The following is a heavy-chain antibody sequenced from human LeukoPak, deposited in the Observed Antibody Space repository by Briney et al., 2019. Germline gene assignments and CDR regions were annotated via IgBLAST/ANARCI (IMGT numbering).Heavy chain of an antibody. CDR1: GFTFSSYA. Sequence: PSGGSLRLSCAASGFTFSSYAMHWVRQAPGKGLEYVSAISSNGGSTYYANSVKGRFTISRYNSKNTLYLQMGSLRAEDMAVYYCARERVQGSGAFDIWGQGTMVTVSS. D-gene: IGHD3-10*01. J-gene: IGHJ3*02. CDR3: ARERVQGSGAFDI. CDR2: ISSNGGST. V-gene: IGHV3-64*01.